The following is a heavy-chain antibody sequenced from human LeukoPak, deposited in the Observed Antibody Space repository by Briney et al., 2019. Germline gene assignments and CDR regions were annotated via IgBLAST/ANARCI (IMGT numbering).Heavy chain of an antibody. J-gene: IGHJ5*02. Sequence: PSETLSLTCAVYGGSFSRYYWTWIRQPPGKGLEWIGEINHSGSANYNPSLKSRVTISVDASKSQFSLRLSSVTAADTAVYYCAPPPYYYEANGYSVAWGQGTLVTVSS. CDR3: APPPYYYEANGYSVA. D-gene: IGHD3-22*01. V-gene: IGHV4-34*01. CDR2: INHSGSA. CDR1: GGSFSRYY.